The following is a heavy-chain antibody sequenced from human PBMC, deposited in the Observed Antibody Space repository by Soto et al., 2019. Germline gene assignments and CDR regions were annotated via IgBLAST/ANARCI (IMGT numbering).Heavy chain of an antibody. Sequence: QVQLQESGPGLVKPSETLSLTCTVSGGSISRYYWSWIRQPPGKGLEWIGYIYYSGSTNYNPSLKSRVTISVDTSKNQFSLKLSSVTGADTAVYYCARDLCSSTSGSLRWGMDVWGQGTTVTVSS. D-gene: IGHD2-2*01. V-gene: IGHV4-59*01. CDR2: IYYSGST. J-gene: IGHJ6*02. CDR1: GGSISRYY. CDR3: ARDLCSSTSGSLRWGMDV.